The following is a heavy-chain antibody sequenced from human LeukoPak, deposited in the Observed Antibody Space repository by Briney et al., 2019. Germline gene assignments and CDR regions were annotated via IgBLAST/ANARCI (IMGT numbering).Heavy chain of an antibody. CDR1: GGSISSYY. J-gene: IGHJ4*02. D-gene: IGHD3-9*01. CDR3: ARLSPNYDILTGYSIGYDY. CDR2: IYYSGST. Sequence: SETLSLTCTVSGGSISSYYWSWIRQPPGKGLEWIGSIYYSGSTYYNPSLKSRVTISVDTSKNQFSLKLSSVTAADTAVYYCARLSPNYDILTGYSIGYDYWGQGTLVTVSS. V-gene: IGHV4-59*05.